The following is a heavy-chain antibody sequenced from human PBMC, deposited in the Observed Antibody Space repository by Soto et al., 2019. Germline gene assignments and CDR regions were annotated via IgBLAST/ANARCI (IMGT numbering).Heavy chain of an antibody. CDR1: GGSISSSSYY. CDR2: IYYSGST. D-gene: IGHD3-22*01. J-gene: IGHJ4*02. V-gene: IGHV4-39*01. Sequence: WETLSLTCTVSGGSISSSSYYWGWIRQPPGKGLEWIGSIYYSGSTYYNPSLKSRVTISVDTSKNQFSLKLSSVTAADTAVYYCARRNEEGHYYDSSGYYKYWGQGTLVTVSS. CDR3: ARRNEEGHYYDSSGYYKY.